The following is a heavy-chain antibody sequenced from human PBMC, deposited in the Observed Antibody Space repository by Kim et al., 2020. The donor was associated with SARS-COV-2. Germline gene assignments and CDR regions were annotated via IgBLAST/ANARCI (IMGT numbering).Heavy chain of an antibody. CDR1: GGSISSYY. J-gene: IGHJ4*02. V-gene: IGHV4-59*01. CDR2: IYYSGST. Sequence: SETLSLTCTVSGGSISSYYWSWIRQPPGKGLEWIGYIYYSGSTNYNPSLKSRVTISVDTSKNQFSLKLSSVTAADTAVYYCARLKYYYDSSGYYMYYFDYWGQGTLVTVSS. D-gene: IGHD3-22*01. CDR3: ARLKYYYDSSGYYMYYFDY.